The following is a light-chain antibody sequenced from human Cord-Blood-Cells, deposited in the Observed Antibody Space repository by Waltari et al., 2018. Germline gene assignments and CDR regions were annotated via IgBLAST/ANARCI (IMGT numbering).Light chain of an antibody. Sequence: EIVMTQSPATLSVSPGERATISCRASQSVSSNLARYQQKPGQAPRLLIYGASTRATGIPARFSGSGSGTEFTLTISSLQSEDFAVYYCQQYNNWWTFGQGTKVEIK. CDR2: GAS. CDR1: QSVSSN. CDR3: QQYNNWWT. J-gene: IGKJ1*01. V-gene: IGKV3-15*01.